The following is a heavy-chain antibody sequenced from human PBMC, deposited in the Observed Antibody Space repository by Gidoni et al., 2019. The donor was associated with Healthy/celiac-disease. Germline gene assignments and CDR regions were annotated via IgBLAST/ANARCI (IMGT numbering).Heavy chain of an antibody. CDR1: GFTVSSNY. J-gene: IGHJ4*02. CDR3: ARALYCSGGSCRDY. V-gene: IGHV3-53*01. D-gene: IGHD2-15*01. CDR2: IYSGGST. Sequence: GGSLRLSCAASGFTVSSNYMSWVRQAPGKGLEWVSFIYSGGSTYYADSVKGRFTISRDNSKNTLYLQMNSLRAEDTAVYYCARALYCSGGSCRDYWGQGTLVTVSS.